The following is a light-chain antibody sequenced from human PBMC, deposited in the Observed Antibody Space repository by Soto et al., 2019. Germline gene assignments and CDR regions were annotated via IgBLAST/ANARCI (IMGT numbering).Light chain of an antibody. J-gene: IGKJ2*01. Sequence: IQLTQSPSSLSASIGDRVTITCRASQDIASYLAWYQQKPGNAPKLLIYAASTLHSGVPSRFSGSGSGTDFTLTISSLQPEDFVSYYCQQRNVTLLFGQGTKLEIK. CDR2: AAS. CDR1: QDIASY. V-gene: IGKV1-9*01. CDR3: QQRNVTLL.